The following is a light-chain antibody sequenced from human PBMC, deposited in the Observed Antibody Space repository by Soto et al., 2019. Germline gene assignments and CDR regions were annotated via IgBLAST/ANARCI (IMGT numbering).Light chain of an antibody. J-gene: IGLJ1*01. CDR1: SSDVGGYNY. Sequence: QSVLTQSASVSGSPGQSIAISCTGTSSDVGGYNYVSWYQQHPGKAPKLMIHEVSNRPSGISDRFSGSKSGNTASLTISGLQADDEADYYCSSHTGYSTRVFGTGTKVTVL. V-gene: IGLV2-14*01. CDR3: SSHTGYSTRV. CDR2: EVS.